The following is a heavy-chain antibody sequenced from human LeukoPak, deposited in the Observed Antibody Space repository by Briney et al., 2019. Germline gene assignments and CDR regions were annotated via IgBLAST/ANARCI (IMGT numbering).Heavy chain of an antibody. J-gene: IGHJ4*02. D-gene: IGHD2-21*02. CDR2: IYYSGGT. CDR3: ARLGRNTAVDY. Sequence: SETLCLTCTVSGGSISSYYWSWIRQPPGKGLEWIGYIYYSGGTNYNPSLKSRVTIPVDPSKNQFSLKLSSVTAADTAVYYCARLGRNTAVDYWGQGPLVTVSS. V-gene: IGHV4-59*08. CDR1: GGSISSYY.